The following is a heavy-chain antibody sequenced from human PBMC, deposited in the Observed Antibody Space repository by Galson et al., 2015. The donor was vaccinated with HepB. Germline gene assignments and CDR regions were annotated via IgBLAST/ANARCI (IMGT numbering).Heavy chain of an antibody. CDR2: ISYDGSNK. V-gene: IGHV3-30*18. CDR1: GFTFSSYG. J-gene: IGHJ5*02. CDR3: AKDLYRGYSYGSGGTRNWFDP. D-gene: IGHD5-18*01. Sequence: SLRLSCAASGFTFSSYGMHWVRQVPGKGLEWVAVISYDGSNKYYADSVKGRFTISRDNSKNTLYLQMNSLRAEDTAVYYCAKDLYRGYSYGSGGTRNWFDPWSQGTLVTVSS.